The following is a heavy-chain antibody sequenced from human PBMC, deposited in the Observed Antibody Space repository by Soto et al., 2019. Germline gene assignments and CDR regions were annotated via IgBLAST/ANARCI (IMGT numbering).Heavy chain of an antibody. V-gene: IGHV4-34*01. CDR3: ARTRQSWFHYYYGMDV. CDR1: GGSFSGYY. CDR2: INHSGST. D-gene: IGHD6-13*01. Sequence: SETLSLTCAVYGGSFSGYYWSWIRQPPGKGLEWIGEINHSGSTNYNPSLKSRVTISVDTSKNQFSLKLSSVTAADTAVYYCARTRQSWFHYYYGMDVWGQWTTVTVS. J-gene: IGHJ6*02.